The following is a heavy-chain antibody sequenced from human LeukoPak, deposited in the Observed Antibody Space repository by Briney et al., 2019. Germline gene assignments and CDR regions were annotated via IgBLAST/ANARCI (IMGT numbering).Heavy chain of an antibody. CDR2: IYYSGST. V-gene: IGHV4-59*12. CDR3: AREENVDYGDYALDY. CDR1: GGSISSYY. D-gene: IGHD4-17*01. Sequence: SETLSLTCTVSGGSISSYYWSWIRQPPGKGLEWIGYIYYSGSTYYNPSLKSRVTTSVDTSKNQFSLKLSSVTAADTAVYYCAREENVDYGDYALDYWGQGTLVTVSS. J-gene: IGHJ4*02.